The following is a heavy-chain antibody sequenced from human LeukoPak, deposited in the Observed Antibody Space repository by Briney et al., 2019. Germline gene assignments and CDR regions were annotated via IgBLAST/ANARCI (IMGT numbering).Heavy chain of an antibody. V-gene: IGHV1-69*13. D-gene: IGHD6-19*01. CDR1: GGTFSSHA. Sequence: ASVKVSCKASGGTFSSHAISWVRQAPGQGLEWMGGIIPIFGTANYAQKFQGRVTITADESTSTAYMELSSLRSEDTAVYYCARGAHDSGWYYFDYWGQGTLVTVSS. CDR3: ARGAHDSGWYYFDY. J-gene: IGHJ4*02. CDR2: IIPIFGTA.